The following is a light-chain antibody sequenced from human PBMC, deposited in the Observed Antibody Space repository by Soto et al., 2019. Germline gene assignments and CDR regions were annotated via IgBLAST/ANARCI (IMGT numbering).Light chain of an antibody. J-gene: IGLJ3*02. CDR2: DNS. V-gene: IGLV1-51*01. CDR3: GTWDTSLRAGV. Sequence: QSVLTQPPSVSAAPGQKVTISCSGGSSDIGNNYVSWFQQFPGAAPKLLIYDNSKRPSGTPARFSGSKSGTSATLAITGLQTGDEADYYCGTWDTSLRAGVFGGGTKVTVL. CDR1: SSDIGNNY.